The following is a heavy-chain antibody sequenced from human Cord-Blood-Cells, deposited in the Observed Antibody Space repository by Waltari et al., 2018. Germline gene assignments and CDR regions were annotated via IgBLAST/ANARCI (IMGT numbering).Heavy chain of an antibody. CDR1: GGSISSSSYY. D-gene: IGHD3-22*01. CDR2: IYYSGST. Sequence: QLQLQESGPGLVKPSETLSLTCTVSGGSISSSSYYCGRIRQPPGKGLEWIGSIYYSGSTSYNPSLKSRVTISVDTSKNQFSLKLSSVTAADTAVYYCASYLVYYYDSSGYFDYWGQGTLVTVSS. V-gene: IGHV4-39*01. J-gene: IGHJ4*02. CDR3: ASYLVYYYDSSGYFDY.